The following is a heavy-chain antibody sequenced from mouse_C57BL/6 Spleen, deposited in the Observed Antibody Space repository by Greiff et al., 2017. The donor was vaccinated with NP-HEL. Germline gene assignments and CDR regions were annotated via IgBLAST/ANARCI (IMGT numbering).Heavy chain of an antibody. D-gene: IGHD2-3*01. V-gene: IGHV1-78*01. Sequence: QVQLQQSDAELVKPGASVKISCKVSGYTFTDHTIHWMKQRPEQGLEWIGYIYPRDGSTKYNEKFKGKATLTADKSSSTAYMQLNSLTSADSAVYVCARRWPIYDGYHGYWGQGTTLTVSS. CDR1: GYTFTDHT. CDR3: ARRWPIYDGYHGY. CDR2: IYPRDGST. J-gene: IGHJ2*01.